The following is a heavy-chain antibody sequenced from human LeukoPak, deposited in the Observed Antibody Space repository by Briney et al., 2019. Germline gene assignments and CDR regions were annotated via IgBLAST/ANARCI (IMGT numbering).Heavy chain of an antibody. Sequence: SETLSLTCTVSGGSISSGGYYWSWIRQPPGKGLEWIGYIYHSGSTNYNPSLKSRVTISVDTSKNQFSLKLSSVTAADTAVYYCARHGSGWYHHFDYWGQGTLVTVSS. CDR3: ARHGSGWYHHFDY. J-gene: IGHJ4*02. CDR1: GGSISSGGYY. D-gene: IGHD6-19*01. CDR2: IYHSGST. V-gene: IGHV4-61*08.